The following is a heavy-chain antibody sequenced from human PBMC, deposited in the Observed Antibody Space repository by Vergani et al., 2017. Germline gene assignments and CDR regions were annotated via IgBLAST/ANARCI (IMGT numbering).Heavy chain of an antibody. CDR3: GEGDYCFLAGCHY. Sequence: QVQVVQAGAEVKKSGASVKVSCKTSGYIFSNYYMHWVRQAPGQGLEWMGIINPSGGHTNYAQKFQGRVTMTRDTSTSTVYMELSSLGSEDTANYCCGEGDYCFLAGCHYWGQGTQVTVSA. CDR2: INPSGGHT. V-gene: IGHV1-46*01. J-gene: IGHJ4*02. D-gene: IGHD3-9*01. CDR1: GYIFSNYY.